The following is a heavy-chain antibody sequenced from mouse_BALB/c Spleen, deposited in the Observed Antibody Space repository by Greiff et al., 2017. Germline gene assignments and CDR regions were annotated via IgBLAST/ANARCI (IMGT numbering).Heavy chain of an antibody. V-gene: IGHV1S135*01. CDR1: GYSFTSYY. D-gene: IGHD2-4*01. CDR2: IDPFNGGT. CDR3: AKIYYDYDRDLRFDY. J-gene: IGHJ2*01. Sequence: VQLQQSGPELMKPGASVKISCKASGYSFTSYYMHWVKQSHGKSLEWIGYIDPFNGGTSYNQKFKGKATLTVDKSSSTAYMHLSSLTSEDSAVYDCAKIYYDYDRDLRFDYWGQGTTLTVSS.